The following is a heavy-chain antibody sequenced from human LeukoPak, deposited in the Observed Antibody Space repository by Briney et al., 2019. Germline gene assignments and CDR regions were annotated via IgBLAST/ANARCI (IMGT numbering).Heavy chain of an antibody. V-gene: IGHV4-34*01. CDR3: ARRQNLIASPGLNWFDP. CDR1: GASFSGVY. Sequence: SETLSLTCAVSGASFSGVYWTWIRQAQGKGLEWLGEINHFGSTRYNPSLQSRVAISVDRSKGQFSLRLGSVTAADTAVYYCARRQNLIASPGLNWFDPWGQGTLVTVTS. CDR2: INHFGST. D-gene: IGHD2/OR15-2a*01. J-gene: IGHJ5*02.